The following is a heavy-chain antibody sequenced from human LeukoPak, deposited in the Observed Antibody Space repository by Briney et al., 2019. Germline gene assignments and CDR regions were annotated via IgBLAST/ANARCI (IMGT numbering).Heavy chain of an antibody. CDR2: IYSGGST. Sequence: GGSLRLSCAASGFTVSSKYMSWVRQAPGKGLEWVSVIYSGGSTYYADSVKGRFTISRDNSKNSLYLQMNSLRAEDTAVYYCARDNGYNSFDYWGQGTLVTVSS. CDR1: GFTVSSKY. CDR3: ARDNGYNSFDY. D-gene: IGHD5-24*01. J-gene: IGHJ4*02. V-gene: IGHV3-66*01.